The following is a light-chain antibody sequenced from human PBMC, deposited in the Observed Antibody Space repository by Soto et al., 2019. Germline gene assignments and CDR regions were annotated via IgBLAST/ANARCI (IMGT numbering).Light chain of an antibody. CDR1: QSISNH. CDR2: KAS. Sequence: DIQMTQSPSSLSASVEDRVIITCRASQSISNHLNWYQQKPGKAPKLLIYKASSLESGVPSRFSGSGSGTEFTLTISSLQPDDFATYYCQQYNSYSGTFGQGTKVDIK. V-gene: IGKV1-5*03. J-gene: IGKJ1*01. CDR3: QQYNSYSGT.